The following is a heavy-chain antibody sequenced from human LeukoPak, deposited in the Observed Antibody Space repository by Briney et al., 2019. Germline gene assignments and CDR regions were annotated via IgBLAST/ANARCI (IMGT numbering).Heavy chain of an antibody. V-gene: IGHV4-31*03. CDR3: ARGSYPSLHFDY. Sequence: PSETLSLTCTVSGGSISSGGYYWSWIRQHPGKGLEWIGYIYYSGSTYYNPSLKSRVTISVDTSKNQFSLKLSSVSAADTAVYYCARGSYPSLHFDYWGQGTLVTVSS. J-gene: IGHJ4*02. CDR2: IYYSGST. D-gene: IGHD1-26*01. CDR1: GGSISSGGYY.